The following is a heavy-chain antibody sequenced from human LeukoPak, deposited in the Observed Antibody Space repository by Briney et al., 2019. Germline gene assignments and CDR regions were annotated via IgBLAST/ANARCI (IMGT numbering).Heavy chain of an antibody. CDR1: GGTFSSYA. V-gene: IGHV3-64D*06. D-gene: IGHD6-19*01. CDR3: VKDGLVDFDY. Sequence: GASVKVSCKASGGTFSSYAMHWVRQAPGKGLEYVSAISSNGGSTYYADSVKGRFTISRDNSKNTLYLQMSSLRAEDTAVYYCVKDGLVDFDYWGQGTLVTVSS. CDR2: ISSNGGST. J-gene: IGHJ4*02.